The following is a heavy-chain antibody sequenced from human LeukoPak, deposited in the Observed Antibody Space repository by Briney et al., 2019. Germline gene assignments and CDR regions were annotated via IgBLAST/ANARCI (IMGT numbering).Heavy chain of an antibody. V-gene: IGHV4-61*01. CDR2: MSYSGST. Sequence: SETLSLTCTVSGGSVSSGTYYWSWIRQPPGKGLEWIGYMSYSGSTNHNPSLKSRVTISVDTSRNQISLKLSSVTAADTAVYYCASSYSYGAGHSIDYWGQETLVTVSS. J-gene: IGHJ4*02. CDR1: GGSVSSGTYY. CDR3: ASSYSYGAGHSIDY. D-gene: IGHD5-18*01.